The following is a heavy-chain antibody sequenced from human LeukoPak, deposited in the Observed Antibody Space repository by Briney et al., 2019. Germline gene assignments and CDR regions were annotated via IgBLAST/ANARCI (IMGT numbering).Heavy chain of an antibody. CDR3: ARDSPFDY. V-gene: IGHV3-11*04. CDR1: GGSISSGGYY. CDR2: ITSSSSSI. Sequence: LSLTCTVSGGSISSGGYYWSWVRQAPGKGLEWVSYITSSSSSIYYADSVKGRFTISRDNAKNSLYLQMNSLRAEDTAVYYCARDSPFDYWGQGTLVTVSS. J-gene: IGHJ4*02.